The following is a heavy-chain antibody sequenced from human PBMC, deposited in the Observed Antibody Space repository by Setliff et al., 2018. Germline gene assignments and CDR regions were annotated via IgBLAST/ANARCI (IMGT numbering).Heavy chain of an antibody. D-gene: IGHD3-3*01. CDR3: ARRYNFWSGCFDY. V-gene: IGHV4-34*01. CDR2: INHSGST. Sequence: SETLSLTCAVYGGSFSGYYWSWIRQPPGKGLEWIGEINHSGSTNYNPSLKSRVTISVDTSKNQLSLKLSSVTAADTAVYYCARRYNFWSGCFDYWGQGTRVTVSS. CDR1: GGSFSGYY. J-gene: IGHJ4*02.